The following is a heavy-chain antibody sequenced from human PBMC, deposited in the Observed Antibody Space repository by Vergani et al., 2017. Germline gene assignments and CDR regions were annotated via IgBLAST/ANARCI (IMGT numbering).Heavy chain of an antibody. CDR1: GFTFSSYA. CDR3: AKDLPYVIYDVLTGPTFDY. J-gene: IGHJ4*02. Sequence: EVQLLESGGGLVQPGGSLRLSCAASGFTFSSYAMSWVRQAPGKGLEWVSDISGSGGSTYYADSVKGRFTISRDNSKNTLYLQMNSLRAKDTAVYYCAKDLPYVIYDVLTGPTFDYWGQGTLVTVSS. CDR2: ISGSGGST. D-gene: IGHD3-9*01. V-gene: IGHV3-23*01.